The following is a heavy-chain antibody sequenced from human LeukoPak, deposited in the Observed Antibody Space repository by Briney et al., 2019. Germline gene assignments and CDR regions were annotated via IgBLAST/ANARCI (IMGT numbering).Heavy chain of an antibody. V-gene: IGHV3-23*01. D-gene: IGHD1-26*01. CDR3: TKFSLRGTYSFDH. CDR1: GFTFGSYA. J-gene: IGHJ4*02. CDR2: ISGSGGST. Sequence: GGSLRLSCAASGFTFGSYAMSWVRQAPGKGLEWVSAISGSGGSTYYADSVKGRFTISRDNSKNTLYLQINSLRVEDTAVYYCTKFSLRGTYSFDHWGQGTLVTVSS.